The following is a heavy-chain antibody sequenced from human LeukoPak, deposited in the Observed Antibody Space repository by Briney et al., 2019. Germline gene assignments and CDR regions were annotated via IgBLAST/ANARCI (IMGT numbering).Heavy chain of an antibody. CDR3: ARFHCSGGSCRGGWFDP. Sequence: SETLSLTCTVSGSSVSSGSYYWSWIRQPPGKGLEWIGYIYYSGSTNYNPSLKSRVTISVDTSKNQFSLKLSSVTAADTAVYYCARFHCSGGSCRGGWFDPWGQGTLVTVSS. D-gene: IGHD2-15*01. CDR1: GSSVSSGSYY. V-gene: IGHV4-61*01. J-gene: IGHJ5*02. CDR2: IYYSGST.